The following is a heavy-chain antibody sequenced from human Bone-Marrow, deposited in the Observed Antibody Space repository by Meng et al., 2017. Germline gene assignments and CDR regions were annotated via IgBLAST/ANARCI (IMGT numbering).Heavy chain of an antibody. J-gene: IGHJ4*02. CDR3: AGDLVDTATYNDY. CDR2: ISYDGSNK. V-gene: IGHV3-30*01. CDR1: GFTFSSYA. Sequence: GESLKISCAASGFTFSSYAMHWVRQAPGKGLEWVAVISYDGSNKYYADSVKGRFTISRDNSKNTQYLQMNSLRDEDTAVYYCAGDLVDTATYNDYWGQGTLVTVSS. D-gene: IGHD5-18*01.